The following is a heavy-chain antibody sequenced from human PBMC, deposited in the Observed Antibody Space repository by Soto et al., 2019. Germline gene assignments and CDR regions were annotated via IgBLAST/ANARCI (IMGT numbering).Heavy chain of an antibody. J-gene: IGHJ4*02. CDR1: GGSISSGDYC. CDR2: IYYSGST. CDR3: ARELVVVPQLEFFDY. Sequence: SETLSLTCTVSGGSISSGDYCWSWIRQPPGKGLEWIGYIYYSGSTYYNPSLKSRVTISVDTSKNQFSLKLSSVTAADTAVYYCARELVVVPQLEFFDYWVQGTLVTVSS. D-gene: IGHD2-15*01. V-gene: IGHV4-30-4*01.